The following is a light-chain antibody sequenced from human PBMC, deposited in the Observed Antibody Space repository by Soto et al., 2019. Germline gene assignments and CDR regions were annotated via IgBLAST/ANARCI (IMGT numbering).Light chain of an antibody. V-gene: IGKV3-20*01. J-gene: IGKJ3*01. CDR1: QSVASTY. CDR3: QQYGNSPPFT. Sequence: DIVLTQSPGTLSLSPGERATLSCRASQSVASTYLAWYQQKPGQAPRLLIYGASGSATGIPDRFRGSGSGTDFTLTISRLEPEDFAVYYGQQYGNSPPFTVGPGTKVDIK. CDR2: GAS.